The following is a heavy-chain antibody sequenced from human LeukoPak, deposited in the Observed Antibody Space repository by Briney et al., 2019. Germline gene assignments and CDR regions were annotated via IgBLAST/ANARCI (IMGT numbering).Heavy chain of an antibody. CDR1: GYSFTSYW. CDR3: ARHAGRRRIPGGMTTVTTGNYYYGMDV. D-gene: IGHD4-17*01. V-gene: IGHV5-51*01. J-gene: IGHJ6*02. CDR2: IYPGDSDT. Sequence: GGSLKISCKGSGYSFTSYWIGWVRQMPGKGLEWMGIIYPGDSDTRYSPSFQGQVTISADKSISTAYLQWSSLKASDTAMYYCARHAGRRRIPGGMTTVTTGNYYYGMDVWGQGTTVTVSS.